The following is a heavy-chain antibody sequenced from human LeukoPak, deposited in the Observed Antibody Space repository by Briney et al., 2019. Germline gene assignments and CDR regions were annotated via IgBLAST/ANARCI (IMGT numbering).Heavy chain of an antibody. CDR3: ARAQGGYSYGYNWFDP. CDR2: INHSGST. CDR1: GGSFSGYY. Sequence: SETLSLTCAVYGGSFSGYYWSWIRQPPGKGLEWIGEINHSGSTNYNPSLKSRVTISVDTSKNQFSLKLSSVTAADTAVYYCARAQGGYSYGYNWFDPWGQGTLVTVSS. D-gene: IGHD5-18*01. J-gene: IGHJ5*02. V-gene: IGHV4-34*01.